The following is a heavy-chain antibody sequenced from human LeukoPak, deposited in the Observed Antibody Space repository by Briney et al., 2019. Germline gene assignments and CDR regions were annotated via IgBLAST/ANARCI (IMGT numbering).Heavy chain of an antibody. D-gene: IGHD3-3*01. CDR1: GGSISSGDYY. CDR3: AREAYDFWSGYVYADY. CDR2: IYHSGST. Sequence: SETLSLTCTVSGGSISSGDYYWSWIRQPPGKGLEWIGYIYHSGSTYYNPSLKSRVTISVDTSKNQFSLKLSSVTAADTAVYYCAREAYDFWSGYVYADYWGQGTLVTVSS. V-gene: IGHV4-30-4*08. J-gene: IGHJ4*02.